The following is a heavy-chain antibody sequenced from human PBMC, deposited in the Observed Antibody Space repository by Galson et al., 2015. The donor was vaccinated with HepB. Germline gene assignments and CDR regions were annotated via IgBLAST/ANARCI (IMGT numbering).Heavy chain of an antibody. CDR2: IRSKAYGGTT. CDR1: GFTFGDYA. V-gene: IGHV3-49*04. J-gene: IGHJ3*02. CDR3: TRDHPGIAAAGTPFDAFDI. Sequence: SLRLSCAASGFTFGDYAMSWVRQAPGKGLEWVGFIRSKAYGGTTEYAVSVKGRFTISRDDSKSIAYLQMNSLKTEDTAVYYCTRDHPGIAAAGTPFDAFDIWGQGTMVTVSS. D-gene: IGHD6-13*01.